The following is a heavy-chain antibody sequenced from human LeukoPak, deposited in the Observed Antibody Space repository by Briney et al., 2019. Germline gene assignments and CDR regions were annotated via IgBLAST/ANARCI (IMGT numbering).Heavy chain of an antibody. J-gene: IGHJ4*02. D-gene: IGHD3-16*01. CDR3: ARVIGGGDDPIRLDH. V-gene: IGHV1-2*02. CDR1: GYTFTGYY. CDR2: INPNSGGT. Sequence: ASVKVSCKTSGYTFTGYYMHWERQAPGQGLEWMGWINPNSGGTNYAQKFQGRVTMTRDTSISTAHLELSRLRSDDTAIYYCARVIGGGDDPIRLDHWGQGTLVTVSS.